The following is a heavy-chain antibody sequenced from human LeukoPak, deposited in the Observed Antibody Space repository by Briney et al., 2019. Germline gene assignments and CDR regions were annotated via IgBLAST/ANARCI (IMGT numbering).Heavy chain of an antibody. CDR1: GFTFSSYA. D-gene: IGHD3-10*01. Sequence: GTSLSLSCAASGFTFSSYAMHWVRQAPGKGLEWLAVVSAHGLDKFYASSVRGRFTISKDTSKNTPSLQMNSLRSDDSGVYYCARAFTPGIRKALWIGDSLWDQGTLVTVSS. V-gene: IGHV3-30*04. CDR3: ARAFTPGIRKALWIGDSL. J-gene: IGHJ4*02. CDR2: VSAHGLDK.